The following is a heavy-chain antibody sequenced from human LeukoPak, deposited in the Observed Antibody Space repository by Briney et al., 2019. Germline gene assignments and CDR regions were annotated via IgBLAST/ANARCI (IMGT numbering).Heavy chain of an antibody. V-gene: IGHV4-59*01. D-gene: IGHD1-7*01. Sequence: SETLSLTCTVSGGSISSYYWSWIRQPPGKGLEWIGYIYYSGSTNYNPSLKSRVTISVDTSKNQFSLKLSSVTAADTAVYYCARGQLELRYWGQGTLVTVSS. CDR1: GGSISSYY. CDR3: ARGQLELRY. J-gene: IGHJ4*02. CDR2: IYYSGST.